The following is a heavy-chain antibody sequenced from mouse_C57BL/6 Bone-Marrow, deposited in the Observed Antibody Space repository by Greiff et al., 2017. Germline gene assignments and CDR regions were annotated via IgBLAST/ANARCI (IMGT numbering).Heavy chain of an antibody. J-gene: IGHJ2*01. Sequence: QVQLQQPGAELVKPGASVKLSCKASGYTFTSYWMQWVKQRPGQGLEWIGEIDPSDSYTNYNQKFKGKATLTVDTSSSAAYMQLSSLTSEDSAVYYCARIYGGYQYYFDYWGQGTTLTVSS. CDR3: ARIYGGYQYYFDY. V-gene: IGHV1-50*01. CDR2: IDPSDSYT. D-gene: IGHD2-3*01. CDR1: GYTFTSYW.